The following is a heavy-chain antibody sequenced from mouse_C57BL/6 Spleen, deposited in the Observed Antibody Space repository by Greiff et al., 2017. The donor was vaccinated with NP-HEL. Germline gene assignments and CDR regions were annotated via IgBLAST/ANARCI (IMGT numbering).Heavy chain of an antibody. V-gene: IGHV14-3*01. D-gene: IGHD1-1*01. CDR2: IDPANGNT. J-gene: IGHJ2*01. CDR3: ASTVTTVVEDFDY. Sequence: VQLKESVAELVRPGASVKLSCTASGFNIKNTYMHWVKQRPEQGLEWIGRIDPANGNTKYAPKFQGKATITADTSSNTAYLQLSSLTSEDTAIYYCASTVTTVVEDFDYWGQGTTLTVSS. CDR1: GFNIKNTY.